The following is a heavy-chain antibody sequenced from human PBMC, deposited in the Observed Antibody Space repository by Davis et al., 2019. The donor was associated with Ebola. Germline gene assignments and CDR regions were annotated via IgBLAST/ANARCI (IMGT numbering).Heavy chain of an antibody. CDR1: GYTFTSYG. D-gene: IGHD3-10*01. Sequence: AASVKVSCKASGYTFTSYGISWVRQAPGQGLDWMGWISAYNGNTNYAQKLQGRVTMTTDTSTSTAYMELRSLRSDDTAVYYCARDRGMVRGADFDYWGQGTLVTVSS. CDR2: ISAYNGNT. V-gene: IGHV1-18*04. CDR3: ARDRGMVRGADFDY. J-gene: IGHJ4*02.